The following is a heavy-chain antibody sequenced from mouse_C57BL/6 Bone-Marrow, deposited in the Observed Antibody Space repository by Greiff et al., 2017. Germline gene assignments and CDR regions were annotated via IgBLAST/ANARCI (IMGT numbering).Heavy chain of an antibody. CDR1: GFTFSSYT. D-gene: IGHD2-4*01. CDR2: ISGGGGNT. V-gene: IGHV5-9*01. Sequence: DVMLVESGGGLVKPGGSLKLSCAASGFTFSSYTMSWVRQTPEKRLEWVATISGGGGNTYYPDSVKGRFTISRDNAKNTLYLQMSSLRSEDTALYYCARHPMITTEGTMLWTTGASDGGDYAMDYWGQGTSVTVSS. J-gene: IGHJ4*01. CDR3: ARHPMITTEGTMLWTTGASDGGDYAMDY.